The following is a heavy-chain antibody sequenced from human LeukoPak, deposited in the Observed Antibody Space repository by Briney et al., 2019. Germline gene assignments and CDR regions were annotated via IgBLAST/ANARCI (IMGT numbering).Heavy chain of an antibody. Sequence: GASVKVSCKASGYTFTTYYMHWVRQAPGQGLEWVGIINPRGGSTTYAQKFQGRVTMTRDTSTSTVYMELSSLKSDDTAVYYCARGGEPGNYPFDFWGQGTLVTVSS. V-gene: IGHV1-46*01. J-gene: IGHJ4*02. CDR1: GYTFTTYY. D-gene: IGHD1-7*01. CDR2: INPRGGST. CDR3: ARGGEPGNYPFDF.